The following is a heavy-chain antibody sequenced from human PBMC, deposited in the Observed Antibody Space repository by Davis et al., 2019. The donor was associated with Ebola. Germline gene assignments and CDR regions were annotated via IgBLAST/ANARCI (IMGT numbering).Heavy chain of an antibody. J-gene: IGHJ6*02. V-gene: IGHV4-59*01. CDR2: IYYSGST. Sequence: PSETLSLTCTVSGGSISSYYWSWIRQPPGKGLEWIGYIYYSGSTNYNPSLKSRVTISVDTSKNQFSLKLSSVTAADTAVYYCARGNFRYCSSTSCSKAPYYYYGMDVWGQGTTVTVSS. D-gene: IGHD2-2*01. CDR1: GGSISSYY. CDR3: ARGNFRYCSSTSCSKAPYYYYGMDV.